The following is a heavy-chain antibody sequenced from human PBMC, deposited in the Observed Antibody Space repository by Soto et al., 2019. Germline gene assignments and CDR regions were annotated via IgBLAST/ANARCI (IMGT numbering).Heavy chain of an antibody. J-gene: IGHJ4*02. CDR1: GFIFDDYA. D-gene: IGHD6-6*01. V-gene: IGHV3-9*01. CDR2: ISWQSGSI. Sequence: DVRLVESGGGLAQPGRSLRLSCAASGFIFDDYAMHWVRQAPGKGLEWVSGISWQSGSIRYADSVKGRFTISRDNAKNSLYLQMNSLRVEDTALYYCAKDMFSSSSAATFDYWGQGILVTVSS. CDR3: AKDMFSSSSAATFDY.